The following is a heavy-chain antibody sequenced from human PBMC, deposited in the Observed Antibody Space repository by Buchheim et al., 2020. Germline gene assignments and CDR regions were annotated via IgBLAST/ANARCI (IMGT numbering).Heavy chain of an antibody. Sequence: EVQLLESGGGLVQPGGSLRLSCAASGFTFSSYAMSWVRQAPGKGLEWVSAISGSGGSTYYADSVKGRFTISRDNSKNTLYLPMNSLRAEDTAVYYCAKGGSDYGVRSYWYFDLWGRGTL. J-gene: IGHJ2*01. CDR3: AKGGSDYGVRSYWYFDL. CDR2: ISGSGGST. V-gene: IGHV3-23*01. CDR1: GFTFSSYA. D-gene: IGHD4-17*01.